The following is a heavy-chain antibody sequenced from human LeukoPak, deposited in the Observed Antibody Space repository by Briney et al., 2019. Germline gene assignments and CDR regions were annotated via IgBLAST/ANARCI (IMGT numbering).Heavy chain of an antibody. Sequence: ASQTLSLTCTVSGGSISRGDNYWSWIRQYPGKGLECIGYIYYSGRTYYNPSLKSRVTISIDTSRSQFSLRLSSVTAADTAVYYCARDRSGSSSLNAFDIWGQGTMVTVSS. CDR1: GGSISRGDNY. CDR3: ARDRSGSSSLNAFDI. J-gene: IGHJ3*02. D-gene: IGHD3-10*01. CDR2: IYYSGRT. V-gene: IGHV4-31*03.